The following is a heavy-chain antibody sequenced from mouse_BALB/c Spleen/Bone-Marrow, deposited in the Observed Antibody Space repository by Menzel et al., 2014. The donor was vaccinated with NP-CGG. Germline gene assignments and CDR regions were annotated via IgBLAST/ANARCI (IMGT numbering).Heavy chain of an antibody. CDR2: ITNGGDNT. CDR3: VRHKNYYAMDY. CDR1: GFAFSRYD. J-gene: IGHJ4*01. V-gene: IGHV5-12-1*01. Sequence: EVKLVESGGGLVKPGGSLKLSCAASGFAFSRYDMSWVRQTPEKGLEWVAYITNGGDNTYYPDTVKGRFTISRDNAKNTLYLQMSSLKSEDTAMYYCVRHKNYYAMDYWGQGTSVTVSS.